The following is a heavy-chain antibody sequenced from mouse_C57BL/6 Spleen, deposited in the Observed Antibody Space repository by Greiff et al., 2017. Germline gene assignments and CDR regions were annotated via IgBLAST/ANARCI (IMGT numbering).Heavy chain of an antibody. CDR2: IDPSDSYT. CDR1: GYTFTSYW. CDR3: AIGWSPEFAY. Sequence: QVQLQQPGAELVMPGASVKLSCKASGYTFTSYWMHWVKQRPGQGLEWIGEIDPSDSYTNYNQKFKGKSTLTVDKSSSTAYMQLSSLTSEDSAVYYGAIGWSPEFAYWGQGTLVTVSA. J-gene: IGHJ3*01. V-gene: IGHV1-69*01. D-gene: IGHD1-1*02.